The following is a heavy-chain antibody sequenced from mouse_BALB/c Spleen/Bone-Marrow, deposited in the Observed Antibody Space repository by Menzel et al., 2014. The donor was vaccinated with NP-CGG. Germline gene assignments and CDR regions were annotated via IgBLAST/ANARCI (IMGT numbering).Heavy chain of an antibody. CDR1: GFNIKDTY. D-gene: IGHD1-1*01. J-gene: IGHJ2*01. V-gene: IGHV14-3*02. Sequence: EVNLVESGAELVKPGASVKLSCTASGFNIKDTYMHWVKQRPEQGLEWIGRIDPANGNTKYDPKFQGKATITADTSSNTAYLQLSSLTSEDTAVYYCARYYYGSSLFDYWGQGTTLTVSS. CDR2: IDPANGNT. CDR3: ARYYYGSSLFDY.